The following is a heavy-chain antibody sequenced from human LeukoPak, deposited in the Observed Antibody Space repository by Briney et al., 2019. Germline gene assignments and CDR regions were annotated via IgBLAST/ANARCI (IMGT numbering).Heavy chain of an antibody. Sequence: PGGSLRLYCAPSGFSFSDFWMGWVRQAPGKGLEWVANINQDGSENYYVDSVKGRFTISRDNAKKSLYLQMNSLRAEDTAVYYCTKGRSPHYWGQGTLVTVST. V-gene: IGHV3-7*01. CDR3: TKGRSPHY. D-gene: IGHD3-10*01. CDR2: INQDGSEN. J-gene: IGHJ4*02. CDR1: GFSFSDFW.